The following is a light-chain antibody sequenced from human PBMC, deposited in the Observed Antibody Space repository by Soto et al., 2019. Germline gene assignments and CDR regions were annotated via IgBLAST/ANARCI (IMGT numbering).Light chain of an antibody. J-gene: IGKJ2*01. CDR1: QSISSW. CDR3: QQYNSYSSFT. Sequence: DIQMTQSPSTLSASVGDRVTITCRASQSISSWLAWYQQKPGKAPNVLIYDASSLESGVPSRLSGSGSGTEFTLTITSLQPDDFATYDCQQYNSYSSFTFGQGTKLEIK. CDR2: DAS. V-gene: IGKV1-5*01.